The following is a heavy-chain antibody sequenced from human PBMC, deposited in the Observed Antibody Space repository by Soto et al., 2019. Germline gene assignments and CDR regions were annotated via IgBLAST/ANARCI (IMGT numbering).Heavy chain of an antibody. V-gene: IGHV3-23*01. CDR2: TSGSGNRT. Sequence: PGGSLRLSCAASGFTFSSYAVSWVRQTPGKGLEWVSTTSGSGNRTYYADSVKGRFSISRDNSKNTLHLQMNSLGAEDTAIYYCAREGPRVGGFDFDAFDIWGQGTMVTVSS. J-gene: IGHJ3*02. D-gene: IGHD5-12*01. CDR3: AREGPRVGGFDFDAFDI. CDR1: GFTFSSYA.